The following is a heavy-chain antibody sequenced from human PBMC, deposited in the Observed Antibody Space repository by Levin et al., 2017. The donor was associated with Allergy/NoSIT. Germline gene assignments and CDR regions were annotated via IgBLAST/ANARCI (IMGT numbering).Heavy chain of an antibody. CDR1: GFTFSGSA. D-gene: IGHD3-22*01. CDR2: IRSKANSYAT. V-gene: IGHV3-73*01. Sequence: LSLTCAASGFTFSGSAMHWVRQASGKGLEWVGRIRSKANSYATAYAASVKGRFTISRDDSKNTAYLQMNSLKTEDTAVYYCTRPTYYYDSSGNESDYYYGMDVWGQGTTVTVSS. J-gene: IGHJ6*02. CDR3: TRPTYYYDSSGNESDYYYGMDV.